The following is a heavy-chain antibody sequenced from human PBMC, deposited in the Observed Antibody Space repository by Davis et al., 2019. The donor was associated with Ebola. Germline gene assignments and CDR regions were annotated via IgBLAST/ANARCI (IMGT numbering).Heavy chain of an antibody. Sequence: HLSETLSLTCTVSGGSISSGGYYWSWIRQHPGKGLEWIGYIYYSGSTYYNPSLKSRVTISVDTSKNQFSLKLSSVTAADTAVYYCARRESFGYSKRVVDVWGQGTTVTVSS. CDR2: IYYSGST. D-gene: IGHD5-18*01. CDR1: GGSISSGGYY. J-gene: IGHJ6*02. CDR3: ARRESFGYSKRVVDV. V-gene: IGHV4-31*03.